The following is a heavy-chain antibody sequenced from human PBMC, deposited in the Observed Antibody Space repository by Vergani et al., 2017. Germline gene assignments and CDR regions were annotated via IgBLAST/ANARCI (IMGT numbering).Heavy chain of an antibody. CDR1: GFTFDDYA. CDR2: ISWNSGSI. D-gene: IGHD2-2*02. Sequence: EVQLVESGGGLVQPGRSLRLSCAASGFTFDDYAMHWVRQAPGKGLEWVSGISWNSGSIGYADSVKGRFTISRDNAKNSLYLQMNSLRAEDTALYYCAKDTAIRTDWYFDLWGRGTLVTVSS. CDR3: AKDTAIRTDWYFDL. V-gene: IGHV3-9*01. J-gene: IGHJ2*01.